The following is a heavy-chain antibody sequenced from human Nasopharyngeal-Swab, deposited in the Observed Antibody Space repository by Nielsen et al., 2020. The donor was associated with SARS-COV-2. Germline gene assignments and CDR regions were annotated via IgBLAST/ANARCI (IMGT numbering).Heavy chain of an antibody. V-gene: IGHV3-7*04. J-gene: IGHJ4*02. CDR3: ARENWGKLDY. Sequence: GESLKISCAASGFIFTNSWMTWVRQTPGKGLAFVANINQDGSVKNYVDSVKGRFTISRDNAKNSLYLQMNSLRADDTAVYYCARENWGKLDYWGQGALVTVSS. CDR1: GFIFTNSW. D-gene: IGHD7-27*01. CDR2: INQDGSVK.